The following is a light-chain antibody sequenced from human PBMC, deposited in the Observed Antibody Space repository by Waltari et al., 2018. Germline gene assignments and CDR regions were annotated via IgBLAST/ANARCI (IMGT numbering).Light chain of an antibody. V-gene: IGKV3-11*01. J-gene: IGKJ4*01. Sequence: EIVLTQSPATLYLSPGERATLSYRATQSISTYLARYQQKPGQAPSLLMYNADNRTTGIPARCSGSGTGTDLTITFSSLEPEDFAVYYCQQRGSCPLTFGGGTKVEIK. CDR3: QQRGSCPLT. CDR2: NAD. CDR1: QSISTY.